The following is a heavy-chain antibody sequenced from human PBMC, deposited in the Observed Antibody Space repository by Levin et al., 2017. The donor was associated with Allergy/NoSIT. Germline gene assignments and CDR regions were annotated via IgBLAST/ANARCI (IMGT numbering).Heavy chain of an antibody. J-gene: IGHJ4*02. V-gene: IGHV3-66*01. Sequence: GESLKISCAASGFTVYNNYMTWVRQAPGKGLEWVSLIYSGGNTRYADSLKGRFTISRDSSKNTLYLQMTSLRVEDTAVYYCAGYTAVEHWGQGALVIVSS. D-gene: IGHD5-18*01. CDR3: AGYTAVEH. CDR1: GFTVYNNY. CDR2: IYSGGNT.